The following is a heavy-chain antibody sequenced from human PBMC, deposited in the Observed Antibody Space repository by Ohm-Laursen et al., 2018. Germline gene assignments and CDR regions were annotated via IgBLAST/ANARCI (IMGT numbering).Heavy chain of an antibody. J-gene: IGHJ4*02. Sequence: GTLSLTCSVSGGSITSRSHYWGWIRQPPGKGLESIGSIYYSGSTYYNPSLKSRVTISIDTSKNQFSLKLSSVTVADTAVYYCARSYGSGSYWGVFDYWGQGTLVTVSS. D-gene: IGHD3-10*01. V-gene: IGHV4-39*01. CDR2: IYYSGST. CDR1: GGSITSRSHY. CDR3: ARSYGSGSYWGVFDY.